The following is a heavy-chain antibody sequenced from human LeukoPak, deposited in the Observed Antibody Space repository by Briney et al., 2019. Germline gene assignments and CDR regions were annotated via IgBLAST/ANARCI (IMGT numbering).Heavy chain of an antibody. CDR1: GFTFGAYA. V-gene: IGHV3-43*02. J-gene: IGHJ6*02. CDR3: ATWAFYHGLDA. Sequence: GGSLRLSCTASGFTFGAYAMHWVRQVPGKGLEWVSVINKDGDATYYADSVNGRFTISRDNSKNSLYLQMNSLRSEDSALYYCATWAFYHGLDAWGRGSTVTVSS. D-gene: IGHD1-26*01. CDR2: INKDGDAT.